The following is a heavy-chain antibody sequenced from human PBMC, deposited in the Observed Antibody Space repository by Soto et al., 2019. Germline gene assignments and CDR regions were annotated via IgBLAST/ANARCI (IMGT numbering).Heavy chain of an antibody. V-gene: IGHV1-18*04. D-gene: IGHD6-6*01. Sequence: SSVKVSCKASGYTFTSYGISWVRQAPGQGLEWMGWISAYNGNTNYAQKLQGRVTMTTDTSTSTAYMELRSLRYDDTAVYYCARGRRIAARSYYYGMDVWGQGTTVTVSS. CDR1: GYTFTSYG. CDR2: ISAYNGNT. CDR3: ARGRRIAARSYYYGMDV. J-gene: IGHJ6*02.